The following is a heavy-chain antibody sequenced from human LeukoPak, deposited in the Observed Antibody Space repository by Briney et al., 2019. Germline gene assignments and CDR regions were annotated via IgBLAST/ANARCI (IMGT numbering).Heavy chain of an antibody. Sequence: GGSLRLSCAASGFTFSSCAMHWVRQAPGKGLEWVAVISYDGSNKYYADSVKGRFTISRDNSKNTLYLQMNSLRAEDTAVYYCAGTEVERRDILTGYPLDYWGQGTLVTVSS. J-gene: IGHJ4*02. D-gene: IGHD3-9*01. CDR3: AGTEVERRDILTGYPLDY. V-gene: IGHV3-30-3*01. CDR1: GFTFSSCA. CDR2: ISYDGSNK.